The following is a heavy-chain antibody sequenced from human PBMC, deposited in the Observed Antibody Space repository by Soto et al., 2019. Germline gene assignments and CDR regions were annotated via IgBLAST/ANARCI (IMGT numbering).Heavy chain of an antibody. D-gene: IGHD3-22*01. CDR2: ISAYNGNT. J-gene: IGHJ4*02. CDR3: ARDLSLIVVGKRTDY. V-gene: IGHV1-18*01. Sequence: QVQLVQSGAEVKKPGASVKVSCKASGYTFTSYGISWVRQAPGQGLEWMGWISAYNGNTNYAQKLQGRVTMTTDTSTSTAYMELRSLRSDDTAVYYWARDLSLIVVGKRTDYWGQGTLVTVSS. CDR1: GYTFTSYG.